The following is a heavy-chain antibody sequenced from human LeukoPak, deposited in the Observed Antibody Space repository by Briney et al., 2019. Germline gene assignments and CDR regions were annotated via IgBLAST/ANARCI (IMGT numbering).Heavy chain of an antibody. CDR2: IYYSGST. CDR3: ARDRGSCGYSYGLDY. V-gene: IGHV4-31*03. Sequence: SQTLSLTCTVSGGSISSGGYYWSWIRQHPGKGLEWIGYIYYSGSTYYNPSLKSRVTISVDTSKNQFSLKLSSVTAADTAVYYCARDRGSCGYSYGLDYWGQGTLVTVSS. CDR1: GGSISSGGYY. J-gene: IGHJ4*02. D-gene: IGHD5-18*01.